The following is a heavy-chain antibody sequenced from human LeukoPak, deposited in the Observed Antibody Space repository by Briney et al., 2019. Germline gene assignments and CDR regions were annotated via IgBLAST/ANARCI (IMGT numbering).Heavy chain of an antibody. J-gene: IGHJ4*02. CDR1: GFTFSSIA. Sequence: GGSLRLSCAASGFTFSSIAMHWVRQAPGKGLEWVAVISYDGSTTYYADSVKGRFTISRDNSKNSLYLQMNSLRTEDTALYYCAKVAVHYYDSSGINEGGGYWGQGTLVTVSS. D-gene: IGHD3-22*01. CDR2: ISYDGSTT. CDR3: AKVAVHYYDSSGINEGGGY. V-gene: IGHV3-30-3*01.